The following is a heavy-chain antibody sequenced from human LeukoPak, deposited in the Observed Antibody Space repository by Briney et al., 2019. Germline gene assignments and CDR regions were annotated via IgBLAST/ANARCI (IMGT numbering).Heavy chain of an antibody. J-gene: IGHJ4*02. Sequence: GGSLRLSCAASGFTFSSYAMSWVRQAPGEGLEWVSAISGSGGSTYYADSVKGRFTISRDNSKNTLYLQMNSLRAEDTAVYYCAKAWDFWSQLFFDYWGQGTLVTVSS. D-gene: IGHD3-3*01. CDR1: GFTFSSYA. CDR3: AKAWDFWSQLFFDY. CDR2: ISGSGGST. V-gene: IGHV3-23*01.